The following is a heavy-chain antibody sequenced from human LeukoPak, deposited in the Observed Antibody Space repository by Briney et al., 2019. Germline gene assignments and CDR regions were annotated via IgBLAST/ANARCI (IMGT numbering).Heavy chain of an antibody. Sequence: GGSLRLSCAASGFTFSTYAMSWVRQAPGKGLEWVSVIYSGGSTYYADSVKGRFTISRDNSKNTLYLQMNSLRAEDTAVYYCARDGPVEMATRDWGQGTLVTVSS. CDR3: ARDGPVEMATRD. J-gene: IGHJ4*02. CDR1: GFTFSTYA. D-gene: IGHD5-24*01. CDR2: IYSGGST. V-gene: IGHV3-53*01.